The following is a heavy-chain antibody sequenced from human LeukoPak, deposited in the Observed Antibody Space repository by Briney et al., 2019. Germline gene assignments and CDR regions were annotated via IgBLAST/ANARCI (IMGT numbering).Heavy chain of an antibody. J-gene: IGHJ6*03. CDR2: LSNSRSYI. CDR3: ASAEYSYGPYYYYYYMDV. Sequence: GGALTLTRVASVCTLRSQSLNWVRQAPGKGLEGVSSLSNSRSYIYYADSLRGRFTISRDNAKNSLYLQMNSLRAEDTAVYYCASAEYSYGPYYYYYYMDVWGKGTTVTVSS. V-gene: IGHV3-21*01. D-gene: IGHD5-18*01. CDR1: VCTLRSQS.